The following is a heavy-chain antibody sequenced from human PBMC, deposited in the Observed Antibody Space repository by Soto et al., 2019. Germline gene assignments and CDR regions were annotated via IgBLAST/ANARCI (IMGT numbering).Heavy chain of an antibody. CDR1: GYTFTSYG. D-gene: IGHD3-22*01. V-gene: IGHV1-18*04. Sequence: QVQLVQSGAEVKKPGASVKVSCKASGYTFTSYGISWVRQAPGQGLEWMGRISAYNGNTNYAQKLQGRVTMTTDTSTSTAYMELRSLRSDDTAVYYCARINYYDSSGYPPDFDYWGQGTLVTVSS. CDR3: ARINYYDSSGYPPDFDY. CDR2: ISAYNGNT. J-gene: IGHJ4*02.